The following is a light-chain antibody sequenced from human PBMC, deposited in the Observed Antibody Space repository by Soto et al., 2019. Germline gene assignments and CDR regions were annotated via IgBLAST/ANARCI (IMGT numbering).Light chain of an antibody. Sequence: QSVLTQPPSASGTPGQTVTISCSGSSFNIGFNYVYWYQQLPGMAPKLLIHSNDERPSGVPVRFSGSKSGTSASLAISGLRSEDEAEYYCAAWDDSLSGGVFGTGTKLTVL. J-gene: IGLJ1*01. CDR1: SFNIGFNY. V-gene: IGLV1-47*02. CDR3: AAWDDSLSGGV. CDR2: SND.